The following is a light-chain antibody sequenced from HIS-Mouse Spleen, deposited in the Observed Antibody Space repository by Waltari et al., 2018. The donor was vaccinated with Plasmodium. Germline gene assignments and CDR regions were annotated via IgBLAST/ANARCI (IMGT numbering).Light chain of an antibody. CDR3: QTWGTGMGV. Sequence: QLVLTQSPSASASLGASVTLTCTLSSGHRSYAIAWHQQQPEKGPRYLMKLNSDGSHSKGDGIPDRFSGSSSGAERYLTISSLQSEDEADYYCQTWGTGMGVFGGGTKLTVL. CDR2: LNSDGSH. V-gene: IGLV4-69*01. CDR1: SGHRSYA. J-gene: IGLJ2*01.